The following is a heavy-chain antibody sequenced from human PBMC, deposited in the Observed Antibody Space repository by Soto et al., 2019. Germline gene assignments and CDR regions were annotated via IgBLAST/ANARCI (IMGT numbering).Heavy chain of an antibody. V-gene: IGHV3-30*03. CDR3: AHSGYYYGFDY. D-gene: IGHD3-22*01. CDR2: ISYDGSNK. Sequence: PGGSLRLSCAASGFSFSSYGMHWVRQAPGKGLEWVAMISYDGSNKYYADSVKGRFTISRDNSKNTLYLQMNSLRAEDTAVYYCAHSGYYYGFDYWGQGTLVTVSS. CDR1: GFSFSSYG. J-gene: IGHJ4*02.